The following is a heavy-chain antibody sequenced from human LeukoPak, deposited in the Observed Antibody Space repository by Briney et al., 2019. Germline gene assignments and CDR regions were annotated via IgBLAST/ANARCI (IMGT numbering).Heavy chain of an antibody. J-gene: IGHJ4*02. CDR3: ARSIAVAGTSYYFDY. CDR2: IIPIFGTA. V-gene: IGHV1-69*05. CDR1: GGTFSSYA. Sequence: SVKVSCKASGGTFSSYAISWVRQAPGQGLEWMGGIIPIFGTADYAQKFQGRVTITTDESTSTAYMELSSLRSEDTAVYYCARSIAVAGTSYYFDYWGQGTLVTVSS. D-gene: IGHD6-19*01.